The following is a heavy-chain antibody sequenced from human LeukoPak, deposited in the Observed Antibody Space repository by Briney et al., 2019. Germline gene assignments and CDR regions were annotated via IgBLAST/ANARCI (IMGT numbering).Heavy chain of an antibody. D-gene: IGHD1-26*01. CDR3: ARDRRRELLHAFDI. V-gene: IGHV4-59*01. Sequence: PSETLSLTCTVSGGTISSYYWSWIRQPPGKGLEWIAYIDYSGSTNYNPSLKSRVTISVDTSRNHFALNLSSVTAADTAVYYCARDRRRELLHAFDIWGQGTMVTVSS. CDR2: IDYSGST. CDR1: GGTISSYY. J-gene: IGHJ3*02.